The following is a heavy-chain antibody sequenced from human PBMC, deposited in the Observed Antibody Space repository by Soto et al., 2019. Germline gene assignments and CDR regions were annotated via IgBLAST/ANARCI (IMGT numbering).Heavy chain of an antibody. CDR2: ILPIFGTP. V-gene: IGHV1-69*13. J-gene: IGHJ4*02. D-gene: IGHD6-6*01. Sequence: WASVKVSCKASGGTFSNSAIIWVRQAPGQGLEWMGGILPIFGTPNYAQKFQGRLTISADEFSSTAYMDPVDTATYYCAHSRYSRSSFDYWGQGTLVTVSS. CDR3: SRSSFDY. CDR1: GGTFSNSA.